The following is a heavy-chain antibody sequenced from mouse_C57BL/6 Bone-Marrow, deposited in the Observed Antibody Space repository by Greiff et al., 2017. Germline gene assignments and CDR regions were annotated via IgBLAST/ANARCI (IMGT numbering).Heavy chain of an antibody. D-gene: IGHD1-1*01. Sequence: VQLQQPGAELVRPGTSVKLSCKASGYTFTSYWMPWVKQRPGQGLEWIGVIDPSDSYTNYNQKFKGKATLTVDTSSSTAYMQLSSLTSEDSAVYYCARAGVYYGSSLAWFAYWGQGTLVTVSA. CDR3: ARAGVYYGSSLAWFAY. CDR1: GYTFTSYW. J-gene: IGHJ3*01. CDR2: IDPSDSYT. V-gene: IGHV1-59*01.